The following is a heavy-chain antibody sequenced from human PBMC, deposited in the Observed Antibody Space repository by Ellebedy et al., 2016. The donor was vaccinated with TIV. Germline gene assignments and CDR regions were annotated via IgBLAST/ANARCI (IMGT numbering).Heavy chain of an antibody. J-gene: IGHJ5*02. V-gene: IGHV3-7*01. CDR3: VGFGVFNL. CDR2: IKTDGSET. CDR1: GFSFSNFW. Sequence: GESLKISCAAWGFSFSNFWMSWVRQAPGKGLEWVAHIKTDGSETYYVDSVKGRFTISRENAKNALFLQMEGLRVDDSAVYYCVGFGVFNLWGQGAPVTVSS. D-gene: IGHD3-3*01.